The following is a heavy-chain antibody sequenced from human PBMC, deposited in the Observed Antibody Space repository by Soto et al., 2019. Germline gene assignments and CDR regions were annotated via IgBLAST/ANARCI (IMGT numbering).Heavy chain of an antibody. CDR1: GGSISSSSYY. D-gene: IGHD4-17*01. CDR2: IYYSGST. CDR3: ARDMGHQNDYGDYGWFDP. Sequence: SETLSLTCTVSGGSISSSSYYWGWIRQPPGKGLEWIGSIYYSGSTYYNPSLKSRVTISVDTSKNQFSLKLSSVTAADTAIYYCARDMGHQNDYGDYGWFDPWGQGTLVTVSS. V-gene: IGHV4-39*02. J-gene: IGHJ5*02.